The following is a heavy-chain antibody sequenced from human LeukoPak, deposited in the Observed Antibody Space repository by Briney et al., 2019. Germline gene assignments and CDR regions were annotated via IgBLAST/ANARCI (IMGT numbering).Heavy chain of an antibody. D-gene: IGHD3-3*01. CDR3: ARAASKTYYDFWSGYYSGNWFDP. CDR2: INSDGRST. Sequence: GGSLRLSCAASGFTFSSYWMHWVRQAPGKGLVWVSRINSDGRSTSYADSVKGRFTISRDNSKNTLHLQMNSLRAEDTAVYYCARAASKTYYDFWSGYYSGNWFDPWGQGTLVTVSS. J-gene: IGHJ5*02. CDR1: GFTFSSYW. V-gene: IGHV3-74*01.